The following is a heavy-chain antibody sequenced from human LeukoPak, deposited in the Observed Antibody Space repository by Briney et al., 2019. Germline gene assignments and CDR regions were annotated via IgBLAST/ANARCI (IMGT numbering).Heavy chain of an antibody. Sequence: GGSLRLSCAVSGFTFSTYGMHWVRQPPGKGLEWVAVIWHDGSNKYHSDSVKGRFTISRDNSKNTMYLQMNSLRAEDTAVYYCARDYGSTDYYLDAIDVWAQGQGSPSPQ. D-gene: IGHD3-22*01. CDR3: ARDYGSTDYYLDAIDV. J-gene: IGHJ3*01. CDR2: IWHDGSNK. V-gene: IGHV3-33*01. CDR1: GFTFSTYG.